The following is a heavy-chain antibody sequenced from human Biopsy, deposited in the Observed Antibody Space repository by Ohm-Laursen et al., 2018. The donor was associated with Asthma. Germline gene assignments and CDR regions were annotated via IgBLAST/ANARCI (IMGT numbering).Heavy chain of an antibody. J-gene: IGHJ6*02. CDR2: ISAGNGNT. V-gene: IGHV1-18*01. Sequence: ASVKVSCKTSGYTFNSAGITWVRQAPGQGLEWMGWISAGNGNTKVAQKLQDRVTMITDTSTSTAYMELRSLRSDDTAVYFCARAVDYSHYYGIDVWGQGTTVTVS. CDR1: GYTFNSAG. CDR3: ARAVDYSHYYGIDV. D-gene: IGHD3-10*01.